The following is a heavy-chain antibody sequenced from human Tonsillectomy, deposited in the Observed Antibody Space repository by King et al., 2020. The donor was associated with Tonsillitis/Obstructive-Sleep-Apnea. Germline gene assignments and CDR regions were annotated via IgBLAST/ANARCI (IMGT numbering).Heavy chain of an antibody. Sequence: VQLVESGGGLVQPGGSLRLSCAASGFTFSSYAMSWVRQAPGKGLEWVSAISGSGGSTYYADSVKGRFTISRDNSKNTPYLQMNSLRAEDTAVYYCAKDLGTYYDFWSGYNYWGQGTLVTVSS. V-gene: IGHV3-23*04. CDR1: GFTFSSYA. CDR2: ISGSGGST. CDR3: AKDLGTYYDFWSGYNY. J-gene: IGHJ4*02. D-gene: IGHD3-3*01.